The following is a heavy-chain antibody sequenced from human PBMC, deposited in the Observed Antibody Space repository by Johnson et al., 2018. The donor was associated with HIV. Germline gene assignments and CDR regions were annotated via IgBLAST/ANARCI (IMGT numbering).Heavy chain of an antibody. J-gene: IGHJ3*02. D-gene: IGHD3-10*01. V-gene: IGHV3-30-3*01. CDR2: ISYDGSNK. CDR1: GFTFSSYA. Sequence: QVQLVESGGGVVQPGRSLRLSCAASGFTFSSYAMHWVRQAPGKGLEWVAVISYDGSNKYYADSVKGRFTISRDNSKNTLYLQMNSLRAEDTAVYYCARLFGELFLGACDISGQGTMVTVSS. CDR3: ARLFGELFLGACDI.